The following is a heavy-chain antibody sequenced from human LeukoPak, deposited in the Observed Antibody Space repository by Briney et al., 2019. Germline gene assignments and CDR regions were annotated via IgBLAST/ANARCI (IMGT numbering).Heavy chain of an antibody. CDR2: IYTSGST. Sequence: SETLSLTCTVSGGSISSSSYYWGWIRQPPGKGLEWIGRIYTSGSTNYNPSLKSRVTMSVDTSKNQFSLKLSSVTAADTAVYYCARVFSFPRLGWFGAAEEGVDYWGQGTLVTVSS. V-gene: IGHV4-39*07. D-gene: IGHD3-10*01. CDR3: ARVFSFPRLGWFGAAEEGVDY. J-gene: IGHJ4*02. CDR1: GGSISSSSYY.